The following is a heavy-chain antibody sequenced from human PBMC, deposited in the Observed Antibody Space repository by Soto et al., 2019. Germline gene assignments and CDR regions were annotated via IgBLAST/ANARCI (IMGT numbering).Heavy chain of an antibody. CDR1: GDTFTSYG. CDR2: ISAYNGNT. J-gene: IGHJ5*02. D-gene: IGHD3-10*01. Sequence: ASVKVSCKASGDTFTSYGISWVRQAPGQGLEWMGWISAYNGNTNYAQKLQGRVTMTTDTSTSTAYMELRSLRSDDTAVYYCARAITNYYGSGSYYNWFDPWGQGTLVTVSS. V-gene: IGHV1-18*01. CDR3: ARAITNYYGSGSYYNWFDP.